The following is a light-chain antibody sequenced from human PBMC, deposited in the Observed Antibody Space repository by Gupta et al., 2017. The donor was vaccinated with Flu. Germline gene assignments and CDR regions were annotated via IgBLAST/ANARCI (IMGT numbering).Light chain of an antibody. CDR3: QSFNSNSWV. J-gene: IGLJ3*02. Sequence: LTQPHSVSVSPGQTITISCSLSSGKIADNHVQWYQQRPRSSPTPVIFRNNQRPSGVPDRFSGSIATSSTAASLTVSGLKNEDEADYSGQSFNSNSWVFGGGTKLTVL. CDR1: SGKIADNH. V-gene: IGLV6-57*01. CDR2: RNN.